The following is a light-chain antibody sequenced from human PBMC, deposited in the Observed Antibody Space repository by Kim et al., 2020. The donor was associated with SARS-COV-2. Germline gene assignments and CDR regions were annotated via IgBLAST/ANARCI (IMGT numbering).Light chain of an antibody. CDR3: GTWDTRLSGWV. Sequence: QSVLTQPPSVSASPGQKVTISCSGGTSNIMNNQVSWYQQFPGTAPKLLIYDTHKRPSGIADRFSGSKSGTSVTLDITGLQSGDEADYYCGTWDTRLSGWVFGGGTQLTVL. CDR1: TSNIMNNQ. CDR2: DTH. J-gene: IGLJ3*02. V-gene: IGLV1-51*01.